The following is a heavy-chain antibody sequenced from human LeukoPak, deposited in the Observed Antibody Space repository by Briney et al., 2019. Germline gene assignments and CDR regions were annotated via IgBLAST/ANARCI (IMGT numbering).Heavy chain of an antibody. D-gene: IGHD1-1*01. Sequence: GGSLRLSCAASGFTLSNYAMSWVRQAPGKGLDWVSVISSGSATIHYADSVKGRFTISRDNSKNTLYLEMNSLRVEDTAVYYCAKTVWNGKYFDYWGQGTLVTVSS. CDR2: ISSGSATI. V-gene: IGHV3-23*01. J-gene: IGHJ4*02. CDR1: GFTLSNYA. CDR3: AKTVWNGKYFDY.